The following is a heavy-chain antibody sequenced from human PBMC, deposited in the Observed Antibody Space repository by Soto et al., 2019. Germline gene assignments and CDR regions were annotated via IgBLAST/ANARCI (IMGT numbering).Heavy chain of an antibody. J-gene: IGHJ3*02. CDR2: IKQDGSEK. CDR3: AVYGGDDAFDI. Sequence: EVQLVESGGGLVQPGGSLRPSCAASGFTFSSYWMSWVRQAPGKGLEWVANIKQDGSEKYYVDSVKGRFTISRDNAKNSLYLQMNSLRAEDTAVYYCAVYGGDDAFDIWGQGTMVTVSS. CDR1: GFTFSSYW. V-gene: IGHV3-7*05. D-gene: IGHD2-21*01.